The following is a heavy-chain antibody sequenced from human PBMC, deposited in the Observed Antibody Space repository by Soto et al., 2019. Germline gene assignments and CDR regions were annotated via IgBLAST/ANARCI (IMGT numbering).Heavy chain of an antibody. CDR3: AKARHSTSWYGLEADF. V-gene: IGHV3-30*09. CDR2: ISYGGDNK. CDR1: GFPFSAYA. Sequence: VQLVESGGGLVKPGGSLRLSCTGSGFPFSAYAMHWVRQAPGKGLEWVAVISYGGDNKYYADSVRGRFAISRDNLKNTLDLQMNSLNPEDTAVYHCAKARHSTSWYGLEADFWGQGTLVTVSS. D-gene: IGHD6-13*01. J-gene: IGHJ4*02.